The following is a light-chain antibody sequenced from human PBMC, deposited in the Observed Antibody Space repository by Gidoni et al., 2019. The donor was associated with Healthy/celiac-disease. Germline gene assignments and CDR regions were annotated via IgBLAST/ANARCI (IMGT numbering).Light chain of an antibody. CDR3: SSYTSSSTPYV. Sequence: PGHSITISCTCTSSDVGGYNSVPWYQQHPGKAPKLMIYDVSNRPSGVSNRFSGSKSGNTASLTISGLQAEDEADYYCSSYTSSSTPYVFGTGTKVTVL. J-gene: IGLJ1*01. CDR1: SSDVGGYNS. CDR2: DVS. V-gene: IGLV2-14*04.